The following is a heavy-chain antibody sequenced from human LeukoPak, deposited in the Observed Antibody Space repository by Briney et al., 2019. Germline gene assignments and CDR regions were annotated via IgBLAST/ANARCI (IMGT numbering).Heavy chain of an antibody. CDR1: GGSFSGYY. Sequence: SETLSLTCAVYGGSFSGYYWSWNRQPSGTGLEWIGEINHSGSTNYNPSLKSRVTMSVDTSKNQFSLKLSSVTAADTAVYYCASLLNVAGYSGYDSDYWGQGTLVTVSS. D-gene: IGHD5-12*01. J-gene: IGHJ4*02. CDR2: INHSGST. CDR3: ASLLNVAGYSGYDSDY. V-gene: IGHV4-34*01.